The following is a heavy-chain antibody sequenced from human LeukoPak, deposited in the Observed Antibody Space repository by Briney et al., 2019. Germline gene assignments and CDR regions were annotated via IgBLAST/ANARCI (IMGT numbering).Heavy chain of an antibody. D-gene: IGHD1-20*01. CDR2: ARNKAKSYST. CDR3: TRVISGTTTYFDS. V-gene: IGHV3-72*01. CDR1: GYIFNDHY. Sequence: GGSLRLSCTASGYIFNDHYIDWVRQAPGKGLEWVGRARNKAKSYSTTYAASVKGRFTLSRDDSKNSVFLQMYSLNSEDTAVYFCTRVISGTTTYFDSWGQGTLVTVSP. J-gene: IGHJ4*02.